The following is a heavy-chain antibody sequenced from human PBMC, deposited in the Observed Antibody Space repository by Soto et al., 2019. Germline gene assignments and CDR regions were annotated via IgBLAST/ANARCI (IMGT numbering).Heavy chain of an antibody. CDR2: IKQDGSEK. D-gene: IGHD3-16*02. V-gene: IGHV3-7*01. J-gene: IGHJ3*02. Sequence: GGSLRLSCAASGFTFSSYWMSWVRQAPGKGLEWVANIKQDGSEKYYVDSVKGRFTISRDNAKNSLNLQMDRLRAEDSAVYYCARLPPAYYDYIWGSYRYKGAFDIWGQGTMVTVSS. CDR1: GFTFSSYW. CDR3: ARLPPAYYDYIWGSYRYKGAFDI.